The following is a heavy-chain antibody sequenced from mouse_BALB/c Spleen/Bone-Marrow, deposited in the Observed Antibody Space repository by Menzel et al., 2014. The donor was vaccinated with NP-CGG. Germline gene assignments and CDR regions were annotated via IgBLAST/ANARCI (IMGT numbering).Heavy chain of an antibody. Sequence: QSGAELVKPGASVKLSCKASSYTFTSYYMYWVKQRPGQGLEWIGEINPSNGGTNFNEKFKSRATLTVDKSSSTAYMQLSSLTSEDSAVYYCTRGRTWDFDYWGQGTTLTVSS. CDR1: SYTFTSYY. J-gene: IGHJ2*01. D-gene: IGHD4-1*01. CDR3: TRGRTWDFDY. CDR2: INPSNGGT. V-gene: IGHV1S81*02.